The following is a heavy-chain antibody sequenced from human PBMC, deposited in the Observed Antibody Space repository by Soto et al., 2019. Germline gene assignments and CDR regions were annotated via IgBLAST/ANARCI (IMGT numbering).Heavy chain of an antibody. CDR3: ARGSFLRAIYSSGWYRLSYFDY. CDR1: GGSFSGYY. Sequence: SETLSLTCAVYGGSFSGYYWSWIRQPPGKGLEWIGEINHSGSTNYNPSLKSRVTISVDTSKNQFSLKLSSVTAADTAVYYCARGSFLRAIYSSGWYRLSYFDYWGQGTLVTVSS. J-gene: IGHJ4*02. V-gene: IGHV4-34*01. D-gene: IGHD6-19*01. CDR2: INHSGST.